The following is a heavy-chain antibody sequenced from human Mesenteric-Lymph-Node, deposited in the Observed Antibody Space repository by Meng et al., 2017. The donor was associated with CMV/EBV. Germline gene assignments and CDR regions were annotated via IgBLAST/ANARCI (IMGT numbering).Heavy chain of an antibody. CDR3: ARITSYYDY. CDR2: ISSSSKYI. V-gene: IGHV3-21*06. J-gene: IGHJ4*02. D-gene: IGHD2-2*01. CDR1: GFTVSSNY. Sequence: GESLKISCAASGFTVSSNYMSWVRQAPGKGLEWVSSISSSSKYIYYADSVKGRFTISRDNAKNSVYLQMNSLRAEDTAVYYCARITSYYDYWGQGTLVTVSS.